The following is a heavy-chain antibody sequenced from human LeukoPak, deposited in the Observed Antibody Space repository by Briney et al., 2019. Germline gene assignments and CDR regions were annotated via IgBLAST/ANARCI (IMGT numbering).Heavy chain of an antibody. CDR2: IKEDGSER. D-gene: IGHD6-19*01. V-gene: IGHV3-7*01. CDR3: VRGSGFLLDY. J-gene: IGHJ4*02. CDR1: GFTVITND. Sequence: GGSLRLSCAASGFTVITNDMTWVRQAPGKGLEWVAKIKEDGSERYYVDSVKGRFTISRDDANYSVYLQLNTLRVEDTAVYHCVRGSGFLLDYWGQGTLVTVSS.